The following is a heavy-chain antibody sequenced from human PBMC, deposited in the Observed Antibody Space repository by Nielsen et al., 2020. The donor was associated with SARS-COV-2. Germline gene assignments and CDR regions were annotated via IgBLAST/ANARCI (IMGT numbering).Heavy chain of an antibody. CDR3: ARDPYCTNGVCYTFDY. D-gene: IGHD2-8*01. V-gene: IGHV1-18*04. J-gene: IGHJ4*02. Sequence: ASVKVSCKASGYTFMSHGISWVRQAPGQGLEWMGWISGHNTNANFAQKFQGRVTMTTDASTSTAYMELRSLRSDDTAVYYCARDPYCTNGVCYTFDYWGQGTLVTVSS. CDR1: GYTFMSHG. CDR2: ISGHNTNA.